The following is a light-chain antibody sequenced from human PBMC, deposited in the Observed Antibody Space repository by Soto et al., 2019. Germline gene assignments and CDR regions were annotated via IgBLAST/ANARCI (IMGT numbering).Light chain of an antibody. CDR1: QSILSSSNKKNC. V-gene: IGKV4-1*01. Sequence: DIVLTQSPDSLPVSLGERATITCRSSQSILSSSNKKNCLAWYQQKPGQPPKLLFYWASTRESGVPDRFSGSGSGTEFSLTISSLQAEDVAVYYCQQYYSTPLTFGQGTKLEIK. CDR2: WAS. J-gene: IGKJ2*01. CDR3: QQYYSTPLT.